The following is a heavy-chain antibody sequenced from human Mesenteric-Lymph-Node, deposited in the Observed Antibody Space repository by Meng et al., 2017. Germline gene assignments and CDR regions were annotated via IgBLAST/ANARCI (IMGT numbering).Heavy chain of an antibody. J-gene: IGHJ6*02. V-gene: IGHV1-8*03. CDR1: GYTFTSYD. D-gene: IGHD6-6*01. CDR3: ARAPYSSSSSYYYYYGMDV. CDR2: MNPNSGNT. Sequence: ASVKVSCKASGYTFTSYDINWVRQATGQGLEWMGWMNPNSGNTGYAQKFQGRVTITRNTSISTAYMELSSLRSEDTAVYYCARAPYSSSSSYYYYYGMDVWGQGTTVTVSS.